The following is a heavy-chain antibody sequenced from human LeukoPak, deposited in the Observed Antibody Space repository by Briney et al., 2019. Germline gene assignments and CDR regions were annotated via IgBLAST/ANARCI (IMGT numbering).Heavy chain of an antibody. V-gene: IGHV4-4*09. CDR3: ARHAVSRYYYMDV. CDR1: GGSISSYY. CDR2: IYTSGST. Sequence: KTSETLSLTCTVSGGSISSYYWSWIRQPPGKGLEWIGYIYTSGSTNYNPSLKSRATLSVDTSKNQFSLKLSSVTAADTAVYYCARHAVSRYYYMDVWGKGTTVTVSS. J-gene: IGHJ6*03. D-gene: IGHD6-19*01.